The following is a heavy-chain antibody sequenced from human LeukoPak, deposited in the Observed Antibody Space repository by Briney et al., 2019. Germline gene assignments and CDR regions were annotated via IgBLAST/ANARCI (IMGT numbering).Heavy chain of an antibody. Sequence: SVKVSCKVSGYTLTELSMHWVRQAPGKGLEWMGGIIPIFGTANYAQKFQGRVTITADESTSTAYMELSSLRSEDTAVYYCARTMVRGVILNWGQGTLVTVSS. CDR3: ARTMVRGVILN. V-gene: IGHV1-69*13. CDR1: GYTLTELS. D-gene: IGHD3-10*01. J-gene: IGHJ4*02. CDR2: IIPIFGTA.